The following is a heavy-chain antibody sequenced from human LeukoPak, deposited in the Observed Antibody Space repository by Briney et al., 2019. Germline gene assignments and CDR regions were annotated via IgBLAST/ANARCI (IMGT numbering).Heavy chain of an antibody. CDR1: GYTFTSYG. CDR3: ARTIWSGYFHGYDY. CDR2: ISAYNGNT. Sequence: ASVKVSCKASGYTFTSYGISWVRQAPGQGLEWMGWISAYNGNTKYAQKLQGRVTMTTDTSTSTAYMELRSLRSDDTAVYYCARTIWSGYFHGYDYWGQGTLVTVSS. D-gene: IGHD3-3*01. V-gene: IGHV1-18*01. J-gene: IGHJ4*02.